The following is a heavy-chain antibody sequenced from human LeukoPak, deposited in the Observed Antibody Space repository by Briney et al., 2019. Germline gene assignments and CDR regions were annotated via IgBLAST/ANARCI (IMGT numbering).Heavy chain of an antibody. J-gene: IGHJ4*02. CDR1: GYIFTDYY. V-gene: IGHV1-2*02. D-gene: IGHD6-19*01. CDR2: INPNSGDT. Sequence: ASVKVSCKTSGYIFTDYYMHWVRQAPGQGLEWMGWINPNSGDTHYAQNFQGRVTMTRDTSISTAYMELSRLTSDDTAVYYCARDGNEAVAGTGAVTYWGQGTLVIVSS. CDR3: ARDGNEAVAGTGAVTY.